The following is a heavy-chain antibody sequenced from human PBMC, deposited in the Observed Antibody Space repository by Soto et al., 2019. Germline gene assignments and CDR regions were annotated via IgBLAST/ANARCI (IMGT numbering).Heavy chain of an antibody. CDR3: AREDSNGWSGESLDV. D-gene: IGHD6-19*01. CDR1: GDSLRGQS. V-gene: IGHV4-34*01. CDR2: LDQSGGT. Sequence: SETLSLTCAVVGDSLRGQSWNWIRQSPGKGLEWIGELDQSGGTNYNPSLKSRAIISDDTSKNQFSLTLASVTAADTAVYYCAREDSNGWSGESLDVWGQGTTVTVSS. J-gene: IGHJ6*02.